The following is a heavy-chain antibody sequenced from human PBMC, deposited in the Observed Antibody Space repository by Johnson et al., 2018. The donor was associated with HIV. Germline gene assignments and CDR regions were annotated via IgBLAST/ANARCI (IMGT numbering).Heavy chain of an antibody. CDR2: ISYDGNIK. D-gene: IGHD2-2*01. Sequence: QVQLVESGGGVVQPGRSLRLSCAASGFIFNTYAIHWVRQAPGKGLEWVAIISYDGNIKYSADSVKGRFTVSRDNSKNTVSLQMDSLTVEDTAVYYCVREGRVYHLLGAFDIWAQGTMVIVSS. V-gene: IGHV3-30*04. CDR1: GFIFNTYA. J-gene: IGHJ3*02. CDR3: VREGRVYHLLGAFDI.